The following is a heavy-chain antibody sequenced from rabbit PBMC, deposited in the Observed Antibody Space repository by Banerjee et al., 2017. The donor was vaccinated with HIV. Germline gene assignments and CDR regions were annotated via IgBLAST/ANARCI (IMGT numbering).Heavy chain of an antibody. CDR2: IDTGSGSA. CDR3: ATSPYGSVPGYGDDAL. J-gene: IGHJ6*01. Sequence: QQQLEESGGDLVKPEGSLTLTCTASGFSFSSNYYMCWVRQAPGKGLEWIACIDTGSGSAYYASWVISRFTISKASSTAVILRLNSLTAADTATYFCATSPYGSVPGYGDDALRGPGTLVTVS. CDR1: GFSFSSNYY. D-gene: IGHD2-1*01. V-gene: IGHV1S45*01.